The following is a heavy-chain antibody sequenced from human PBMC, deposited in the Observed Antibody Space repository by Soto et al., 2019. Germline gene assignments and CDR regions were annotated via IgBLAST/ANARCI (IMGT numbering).Heavy chain of an antibody. Sequence: PGESLKISCKGSGYSFTTYWIGWVRQMPGKGLEWMGIIYPDDSDTRYSPSFQGQVTISADKSTGTAYLQWSSLKASDTAMYYCARRHDTSGYCDYWGQGTQVTSPQ. V-gene: IGHV5-51*01. CDR3: ARRHDTSGYCDY. D-gene: IGHD3-22*01. CDR2: IYPDDSDT. J-gene: IGHJ4*02. CDR1: GYSFTTYW.